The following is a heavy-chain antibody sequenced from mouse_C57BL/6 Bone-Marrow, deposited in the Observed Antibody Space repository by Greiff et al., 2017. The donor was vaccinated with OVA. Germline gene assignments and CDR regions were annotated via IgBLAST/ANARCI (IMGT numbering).Heavy chain of an antibody. CDR2: IDPENGDT. D-gene: IGHD2-4*01. V-gene: IGHV14-4*01. CDR3: TSYDYEGGTWFAY. CDR1: GFNIKDDY. J-gene: IGHJ3*01. Sequence: EVQLQQSGAELVRPGASVKLSCTASGFNIKDDYMHWVKQRPEQGLEWIGWIDPENGDTEYASKFQGKATITADTSSNTAYLQLSSLTSEDTAVYYCTSYDYEGGTWFAYWGQGTLVTVSA.